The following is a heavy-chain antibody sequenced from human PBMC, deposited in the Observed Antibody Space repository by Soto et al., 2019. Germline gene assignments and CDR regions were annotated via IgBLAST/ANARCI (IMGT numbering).Heavy chain of an antibody. D-gene: IGHD4-4*01. CDR3: ARDLEGSGGATVSPQGYYYYYGMDV. CDR1: GYTFTGYY. Sequence: AASVKVSCKASGYTFTGYYMHWVRQAPGQGLEWMGWINPNSGGTNYAQKFQGWVTMTRDTPISTAYMELSRLRSDDTAVYYCARDLEGSGGATVSPQGYYYYYGMDVWGQGTTVTVSS. V-gene: IGHV1-2*04. J-gene: IGHJ6*02. CDR2: INPNSGGT.